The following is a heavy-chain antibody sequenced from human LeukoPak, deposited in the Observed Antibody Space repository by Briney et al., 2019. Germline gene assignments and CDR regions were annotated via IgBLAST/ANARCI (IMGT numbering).Heavy chain of an antibody. D-gene: IGHD3-22*01. CDR1: GFTFSSYG. Sequence: PGGSLRLSCAASGFTFSSYGMHWVRQAPGKGLEWVAVISYDGNNKYYADSVKGRFTISRDNSKNTLYLQMNSLRAEDTAVYYCAKPPGDSSGYPDYWGQGTLVTVSS. CDR2: ISYDGNNK. V-gene: IGHV3-30*18. CDR3: AKPPGDSSGYPDY. J-gene: IGHJ4*02.